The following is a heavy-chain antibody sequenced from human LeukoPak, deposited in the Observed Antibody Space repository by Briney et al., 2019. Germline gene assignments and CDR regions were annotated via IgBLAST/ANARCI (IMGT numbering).Heavy chain of an antibody. CDR2: IYYRGTT. D-gene: IGHD3-22*01. CDR3: ARVRGYYDSSGYDY. V-gene: IGHV4-59*12. J-gene: IGHJ4*02. CDR1: GDSIDSYY. Sequence: SETLSLTCTVSGDSIDSYYWSWIRQPPGKGLEWIGYIYYRGTTSYNPFLKSRVTISVDTSKNQFSLKLNSVTAADTAVYYCARVRGYYDSSGYDYWGQGTLVTVSS.